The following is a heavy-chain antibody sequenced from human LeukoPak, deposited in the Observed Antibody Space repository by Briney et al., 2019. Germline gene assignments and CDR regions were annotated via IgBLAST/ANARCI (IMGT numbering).Heavy chain of an antibody. CDR2: MNPNSGNT. Sequence: GASVKVSCKASGGTFSSYAINWVRQATGQGLEWMGWMNPNSGNTGYAQKFQGRVTITRNTSISTAYMELSSLRSEDTAVYYCASSIPYYYDSSSLDAFDIWGQGTMVTVSS. J-gene: IGHJ3*02. D-gene: IGHD3-22*01. CDR1: GGTFSSYA. CDR3: ASSIPYYYDSSSLDAFDI. V-gene: IGHV1-8*03.